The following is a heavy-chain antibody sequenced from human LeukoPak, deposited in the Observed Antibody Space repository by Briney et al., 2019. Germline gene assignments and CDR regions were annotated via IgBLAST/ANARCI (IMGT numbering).Heavy chain of an antibody. Sequence: PGGSLRLSCAASGFTFSSYSMNWVRQAPGKGLEWVSSISSSSSYIYYADSVKGRFTISRDNAKNSLYLQMNSLRAEDTAVYYCARDLFDVVYSGDYWGQGTLVTVSS. CDR1: GFTFSSYS. V-gene: IGHV3-21*01. CDR3: ARDLFDVVYSGDY. D-gene: IGHD1-26*01. CDR2: ISSSSSYI. J-gene: IGHJ4*02.